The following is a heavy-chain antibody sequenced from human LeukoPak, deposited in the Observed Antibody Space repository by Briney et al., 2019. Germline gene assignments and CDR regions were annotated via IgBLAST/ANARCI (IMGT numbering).Heavy chain of an antibody. CDR3: ARVPNTAGFYFDY. V-gene: IGHV3-21*01. J-gene: IGHJ4*02. Sequence: GGSLRLSCAASGFTFSSYSMNWVRQAPGKGLEWVSSISSSSSYIYHADSVKGRFTISRDNAKTSLYLQMNSLRAEDTAVYYCARVPNTAGFYFDYWGQGTLVTVSS. D-gene: IGHD5-18*01. CDR1: GFTFSSYS. CDR2: ISSSSSYI.